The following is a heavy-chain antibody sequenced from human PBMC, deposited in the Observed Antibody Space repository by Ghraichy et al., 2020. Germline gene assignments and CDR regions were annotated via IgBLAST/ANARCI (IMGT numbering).Heavy chain of an antibody. Sequence: SQTLSLTCGISGDSVSSSSAAWSWIRQSPSRGLEWLGRTYYRSKWYNDYAVSVKSRITISPDTSKNQFSLQLNSVTPEDTAVYYCTRGRDGYFNYWGQGTLVTVSS. CDR1: GDSVSSSSAA. D-gene: IGHD5-24*01. CDR3: TRGRDGYFNY. V-gene: IGHV6-1*01. CDR2: TYYRSKWYN. J-gene: IGHJ4*02.